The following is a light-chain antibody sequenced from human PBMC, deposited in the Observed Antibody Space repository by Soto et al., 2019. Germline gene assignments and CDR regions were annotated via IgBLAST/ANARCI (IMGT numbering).Light chain of an antibody. CDR1: SSDVGGYNY. V-gene: IGLV2-14*01. J-gene: IGLJ1*01. CDR3: SSYTSSSTYV. CDR2: EVS. Sequence: QSALTQPASVSGSPGQSITISCTGTSSDVGGYNYVSWYQQHPGKAPKLMIYEVSNRPSGVSNRFSGSKSGNTASLTLSGLQAEDEADYYCSSYTSSSTYVFGTGTQLTVL.